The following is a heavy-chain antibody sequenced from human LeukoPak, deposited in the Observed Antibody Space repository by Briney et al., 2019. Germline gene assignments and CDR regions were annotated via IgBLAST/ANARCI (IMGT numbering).Heavy chain of an antibody. Sequence: ASVKVSCKASGYTFTSYGISWVRQAPGQGLEWMGWISAYNGNTYYAQKLQGRVSMTTDTSKSTAYMELRSLRSDDTAVYYCAREGRYYYYYMDVWGKGTTVTVSS. CDR3: AREGRYYYYYMDV. J-gene: IGHJ6*03. V-gene: IGHV1-18*01. CDR1: GYTFTSYG. CDR2: ISAYNGNT.